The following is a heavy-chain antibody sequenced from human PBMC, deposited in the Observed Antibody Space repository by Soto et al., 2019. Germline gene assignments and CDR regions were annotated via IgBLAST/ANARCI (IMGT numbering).Heavy chain of an antibody. V-gene: IGHV3-9*01. CDR3: AKDYYYDSSGRGGGYFDY. D-gene: IGHD3-22*01. Sequence: EVQLVESGGGLVQPGRSLRLSCAASGFTFDDYAMHWVRQAPGKGLEWVSGISWNSGSIGHADSVKGRFTISRDNAKNSLYLQMNSLRAEDTALYYCAKDYYYDSSGRGGGYFDYWGQGTLVTVSS. CDR2: ISWNSGSI. J-gene: IGHJ4*02. CDR1: GFTFDDYA.